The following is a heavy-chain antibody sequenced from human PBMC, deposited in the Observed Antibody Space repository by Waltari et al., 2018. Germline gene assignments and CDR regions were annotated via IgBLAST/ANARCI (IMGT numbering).Heavy chain of an antibody. D-gene: IGHD3-16*01. J-gene: IGHJ6*02. CDR3: ARSQFGYYYYGMDV. Sequence: QLQLQESGPGLVKPSETLSLTCTVSGGSISSSSYYWGWIRQPPGKGLEWIGSIYYSGSTYYNPSLKSRVTISVDTSKNQFSLKLSSVTAADTAVYYCARSQFGYYYYGMDVWGQGTTVTVSS. V-gene: IGHV4-39*07. CDR1: GGSISSSSYY. CDR2: IYYSGST.